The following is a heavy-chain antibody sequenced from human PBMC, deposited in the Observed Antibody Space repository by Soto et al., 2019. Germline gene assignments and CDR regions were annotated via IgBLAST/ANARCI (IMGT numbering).Heavy chain of an antibody. D-gene: IGHD6-6*01. CDR2: INPNSGGT. V-gene: IGHV1-2*02. CDR1: GYTFTGYY. Sequence: ASVKVSCKASGYTFTGYYMHWVRQAPGQGLEWMGWINPNSGGTNYAQKFQGRVTMTRDTSISTAYMELSRLRSDDTAVYYCAREEVAARPPYFDYWGQGTLVTVSS. CDR3: AREEVAARPPYFDY. J-gene: IGHJ4*02.